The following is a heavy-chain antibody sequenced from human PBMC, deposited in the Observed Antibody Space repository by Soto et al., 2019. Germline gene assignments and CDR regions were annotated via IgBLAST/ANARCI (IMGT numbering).Heavy chain of an antibody. CDR2: ISGSGGST. J-gene: IGHJ4*02. Sequence: HPGGSLRLSCAASGFTFSSYAMSWVRQAPGKGLEWVSAISGSGGSTYYADSVKGRFTISRDNSKNTLYLQMNSLRAEDTAVYYCAEEEEMVYAVYYFDYWGQGTLVTVSS. D-gene: IGHD2-8*01. CDR3: AEEEEMVYAVYYFDY. V-gene: IGHV3-23*01. CDR1: GFTFSSYA.